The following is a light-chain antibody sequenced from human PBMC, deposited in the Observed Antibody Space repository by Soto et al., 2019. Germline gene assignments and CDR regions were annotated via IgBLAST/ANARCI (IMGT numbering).Light chain of an antibody. CDR2: GAS. CDR3: QQFNNWPPWT. J-gene: IGKJ1*01. CDR1: QSVSPN. V-gene: IGKV3-15*01. Sequence: TVMTQSPATLSVSPGERATLACRASQSVSPNLAWYQQKPGQPPRLIIYGASIRATGIPARFSGSGSGTEFTLTISSLQSEDLAVYYCQQFNNWPPWTFGQGNKVEIK.